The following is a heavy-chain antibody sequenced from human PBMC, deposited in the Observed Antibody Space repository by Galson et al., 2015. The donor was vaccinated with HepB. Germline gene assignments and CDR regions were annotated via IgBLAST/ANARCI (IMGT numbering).Heavy chain of an antibody. J-gene: IGHJ4*02. CDR1: GFTFSSYW. Sequence: SLRLSCAASGFTFSSYWMHWVRQAPGKGLVWVSRSNSDGSGASYADSVKGRFTISRDNAKNTLYLQMNSLTAEDTAVYYCARSCSSTNCYAPDYWGQGTLVTVFS. CDR2: SNSDGSGA. D-gene: IGHD2-2*01. V-gene: IGHV3-74*01. CDR3: ARSCSSTNCYAPDY.